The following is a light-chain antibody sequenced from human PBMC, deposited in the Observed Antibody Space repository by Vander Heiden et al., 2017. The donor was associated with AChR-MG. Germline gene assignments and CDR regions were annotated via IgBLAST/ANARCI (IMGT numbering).Light chain of an antibody. CDR1: SVGYYP. CDR2: AKY. J-gene: IGLJ1*01. Sequence: SSKLTQDPAVSVALGQTVRITCQGDSVGYYPATWYQQKPGQPPVLLVYAKYKRPSGIPDRFSGSSSGNTASLTITGAQAEDEAEYYCSSRERHGEQLVFGAGTKVTVL. V-gene: IGLV3-19*01. CDR3: SSRERHGEQLV.